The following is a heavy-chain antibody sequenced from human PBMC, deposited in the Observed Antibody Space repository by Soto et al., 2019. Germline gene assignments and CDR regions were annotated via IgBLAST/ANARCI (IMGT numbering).Heavy chain of an antibody. J-gene: IGHJ6*03. Sequence: QVQLQQWGAGLLKPSETLSLTCAVYGGSFSGYQWSWIRQTPGKGLEWIGEINDSGNINYNPSLKSRGTILVDTAKKQISLKLSSVYVADSAVYYCARCLIVLFGQLSRRGGYYYYMDVWGKGTTVTVSS. CDR2: INDSGNI. CDR1: GGSFSGYQ. CDR3: ARCLIVLFGQLSRRGGYYYYMDV. D-gene: IGHD3-10*01. V-gene: IGHV4-34*01.